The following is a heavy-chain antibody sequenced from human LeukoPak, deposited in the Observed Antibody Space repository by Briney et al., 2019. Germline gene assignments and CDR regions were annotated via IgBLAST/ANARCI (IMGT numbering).Heavy chain of an antibody. D-gene: IGHD3-3*01. CDR1: GGSISSYY. CDR2: IYTSGST. J-gene: IGHJ5*02. CDR3: GRGDFLEWSSSSLYWFDP. Sequence: SETLSLTCTVSGGSISSYYWSWIRQPPGKGLEWIGYIYTSGSTNYNPSLKSRVTISVDTSKNQFSLKLSSVTAADTAVYYCGRGDFLEWSSSSLYWFDPWGQGTLVTVSS. V-gene: IGHV4-4*09.